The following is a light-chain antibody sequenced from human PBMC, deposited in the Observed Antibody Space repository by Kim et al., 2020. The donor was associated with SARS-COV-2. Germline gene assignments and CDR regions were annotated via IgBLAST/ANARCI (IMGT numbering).Light chain of an antibody. J-gene: IGLJ1*01. Sequence: VSPGQTDSMTCSGDTLRDRYTSWYQQKPGQSPVLVIYDDTKRPSGIPERFSGSNSGNTATLTISGTQAMDEADYYCQAWDSSTFYVFGTGTKVTVL. CDR3: QAWDSSTFYV. V-gene: IGLV3-1*01. CDR2: DDT. CDR1: TLRDRY.